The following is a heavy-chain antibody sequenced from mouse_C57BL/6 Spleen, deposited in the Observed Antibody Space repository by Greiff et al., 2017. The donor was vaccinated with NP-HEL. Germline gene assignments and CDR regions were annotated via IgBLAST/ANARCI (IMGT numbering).Heavy chain of an antibody. J-gene: IGHJ3*01. D-gene: IGHD2-14*01. CDR2: IDPENGDT. CDR3: TGTLDWFAY. Sequence: EVKLVESGAELVRPGASVKLSCTASGFNIKDDYMHWVKQRPEQGLEWIGWIDPENGDTEYASKFQGKATITADTSSNTAYLQLSSLTSEDTAVYYCTGTLDWFAYWGQGTLVTVSA. V-gene: IGHV14-4*01. CDR1: GFNIKDDY.